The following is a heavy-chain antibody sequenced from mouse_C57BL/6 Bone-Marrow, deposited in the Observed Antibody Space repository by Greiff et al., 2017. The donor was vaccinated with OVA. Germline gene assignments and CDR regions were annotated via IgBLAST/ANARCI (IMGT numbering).Heavy chain of an antibody. Sequence: EAGGGLVQPKGSLKLSCAASGFTFNTYAMHWVRQAPGKGLEWVARIRSKSSNYATYYADSVKDRFTISRDDSQSMLYLQMNNLKTEDTAMYYCVRESSSYDGYPYWYFDVWGTGTTVTVSS. CDR3: VRESSSYDGYPYWYFDV. CDR1: GFTFNTYA. J-gene: IGHJ1*03. D-gene: IGHD2-3*01. V-gene: IGHV10-3*01. CDR2: IRSKSSNYAT.